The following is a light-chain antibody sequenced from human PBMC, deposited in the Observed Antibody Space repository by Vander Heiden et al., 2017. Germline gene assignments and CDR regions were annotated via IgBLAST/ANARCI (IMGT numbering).Light chain of an antibody. J-gene: IGLJ2*01. Sequence: QSALTQPPSASGTPGQRVTISCSGSNSNVGVNYVYWYQQLPGTPPKYLIHRNQPRPSRVPCRFPGSRSGTSASLAISGLRSDDEAEYYCAAWDDSLSALVFGGGTKLTVL. CDR2: RNQ. CDR1: NSNVGVNY. CDR3: AAWDDSLSALV. V-gene: IGLV1-47*01.